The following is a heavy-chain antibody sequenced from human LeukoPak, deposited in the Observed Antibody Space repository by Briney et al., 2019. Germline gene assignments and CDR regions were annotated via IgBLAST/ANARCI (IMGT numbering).Heavy chain of an antibody. V-gene: IGHV3-21*06. Sequence: PGGSLRLSCAASGFTFSSYWMSWVRQAPGKGLEWVSSISRDSNYIYYADLVKGRFTSSRDNPKNSLSLQMNNLRAEDTAVYFCARSVADGAFDIWGQGTMVTVSS. D-gene: IGHD6-19*01. CDR2: ISRDSNYI. J-gene: IGHJ3*02. CDR1: GFTFSSYW. CDR3: ARSVADGAFDI.